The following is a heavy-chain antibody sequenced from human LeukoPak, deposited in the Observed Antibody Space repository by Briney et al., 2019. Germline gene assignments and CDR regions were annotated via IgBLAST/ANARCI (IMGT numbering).Heavy chain of an antibody. CDR1: GGSFSGYY. D-gene: IGHD3-3*01. J-gene: IGHJ4*02. CDR3: ARGSRGYYDFWSGYYTYYFDY. Sequence: SETLSLTCAVYGGSFSGYYWSWIRQPPGKGLEWIGEINHSGGTNYNPSLKSRVTISVDTSKNQFSLKLSSVTAADTAVYYCARGSRGYYDFWSGYYTYYFDYWGQGTLVTVSS. V-gene: IGHV4-34*01. CDR2: INHSGGT.